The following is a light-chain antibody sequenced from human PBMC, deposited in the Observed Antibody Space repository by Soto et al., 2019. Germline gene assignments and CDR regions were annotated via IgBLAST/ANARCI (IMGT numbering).Light chain of an antibody. J-gene: IGLJ1*01. CDR2: DVT. CDR1: SSDVGTYNR. V-gene: IGLV2-18*02. Sequence: QSALTQPPSVSGSPGQSVAISCTGTSSDVGTYNRVSWYQQPPGTAPKLMIYDVTNRPSGVPDRFSGSKSSNTASLTISGLQAEDEADYYCSSFTSSNTYVFGTGTKVTVL. CDR3: SSFTSSNTYV.